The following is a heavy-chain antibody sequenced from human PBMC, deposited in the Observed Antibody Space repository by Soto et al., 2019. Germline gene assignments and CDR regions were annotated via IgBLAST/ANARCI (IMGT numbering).Heavy chain of an antibody. V-gene: IGHV3-30*18. CDR1: GFTFSSYV. J-gene: IGHJ4*02. CDR3: AKDGSSSFLYFDY. CDR2: ISYDGSNK. D-gene: IGHD2-15*01. Sequence: PGGSLRLSCAASGFTFSSYVMHCVRQAPCKGLEGLAVISYDGSNKYYADSVKGRFTISRDNSKNTLYLQMNRLRAEETAVYYCAKDGSSSFLYFDYWGQGTLVTVSS.